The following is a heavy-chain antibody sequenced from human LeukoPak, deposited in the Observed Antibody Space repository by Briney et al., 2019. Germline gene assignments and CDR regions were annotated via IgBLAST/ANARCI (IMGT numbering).Heavy chain of an antibody. J-gene: IGHJ3*02. Sequence: SETLSLTCTVSGGSISGYYWSWIRQPPGKGLEWIGYIYYSGSINYNSSLKSRVTISVDTSRNQFSLKLSSMTAADTAVYYCVRNTLGHYDAFDIWGQGTMDTVSS. CDR1: GGSISGYY. D-gene: IGHD1/OR15-1a*01. CDR2: IYYSGSI. CDR3: VRNTLGHYDAFDI. V-gene: IGHV4-59*01.